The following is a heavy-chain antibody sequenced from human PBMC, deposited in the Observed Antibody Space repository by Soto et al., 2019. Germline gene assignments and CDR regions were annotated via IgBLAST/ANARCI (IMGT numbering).Heavy chain of an antibody. V-gene: IGHV3-64*01. CDR1: GFTLSVYA. Sequence: PGGSLRLSCAASGFTLSVYAMYWVRQAPGKGLEYVSAISSNGGSTYYANSVRGRFTISRDNSKSTLYLQMGSLRAEDMAVYYCARYHYYDSSGYSDAAFDIWGQGTMVTVSS. CDR3: ARYHYYDSSGYSDAAFDI. D-gene: IGHD3-22*01. J-gene: IGHJ3*02. CDR2: ISSNGGST.